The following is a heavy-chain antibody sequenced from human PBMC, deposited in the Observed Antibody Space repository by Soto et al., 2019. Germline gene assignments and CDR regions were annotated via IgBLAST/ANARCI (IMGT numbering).Heavy chain of an antibody. D-gene: IGHD3-3*01. Sequence: QPGGSLRLSCAASGFTFDDYAMHWVRQAPGKGLEWVSLISWDGGSTYYADSVKGRFTISRDNSKNSLYLQMNSLRTEDTALYYCAKDTKGFWSGYPGTSGGMDVWGQGTTVTVSS. J-gene: IGHJ6*02. CDR2: ISWDGGST. CDR1: GFTFDDYA. CDR3: AKDTKGFWSGYPGTSGGMDV. V-gene: IGHV3-43D*04.